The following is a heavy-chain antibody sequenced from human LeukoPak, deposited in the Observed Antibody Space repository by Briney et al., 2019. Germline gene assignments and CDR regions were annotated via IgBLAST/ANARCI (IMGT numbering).Heavy chain of an antibody. J-gene: IGHJ4*02. D-gene: IGHD3-16*01. Sequence: PSETLSLTCTVSGGSISGYYWSWIRQPPGKGLEWIGYIYYSGSTNYNPSLKSRVTISVDTSKNELSLKLSSVTAADTAVYYCARDRGSQGGFDYWGEGALVTVSS. V-gene: IGHV4-59*01. CDR2: IYYSGST. CDR3: ARDRGSQGGFDY. CDR1: GGSISGYY.